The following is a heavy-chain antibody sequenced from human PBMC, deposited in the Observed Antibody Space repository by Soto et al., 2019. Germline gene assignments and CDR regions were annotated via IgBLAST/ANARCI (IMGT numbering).Heavy chain of an antibody. CDR1: GVTFTSYA. CDR3: AKGSFGFDY. J-gene: IGHJ4*02. D-gene: IGHD3-10*01. Sequence: PGGSLRLSCAASGVTFTSYAMTWVRQVPGEGLQWVSSISKSGDNTYYADSVKGRFTTSRDNSKNTLYLQMNSLRAEDTAIYYCAKGSFGFDYWGQGTLVTVSS. V-gene: IGHV3-23*01. CDR2: ISKSGDNT.